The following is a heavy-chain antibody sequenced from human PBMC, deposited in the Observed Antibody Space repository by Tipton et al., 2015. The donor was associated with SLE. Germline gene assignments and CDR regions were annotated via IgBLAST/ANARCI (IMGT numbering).Heavy chain of an antibody. D-gene: IGHD3-16*01. V-gene: IGHV3-30*02. CDR1: GFTFSSYG. J-gene: IGHJ4*02. Sequence: SGFTFSSYGMHWVRQAPGKGLEWVALIWYDESNKYYADSVKGRFTISRDNSKNTLYLQMNRLRVEDTAVYYCAGGTGAYFDHWGQGTLVTVSS. CDR2: IWYDESNK. CDR3: AGGTGAYFDH.